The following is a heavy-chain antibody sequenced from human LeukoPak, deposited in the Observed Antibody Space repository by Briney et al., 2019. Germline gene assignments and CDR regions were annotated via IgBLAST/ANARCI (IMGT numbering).Heavy chain of an antibody. Sequence: SETLSLTCTVSGGDISNYYWSWIRQSAGKGLEWIGQMYGSGGTNYNPSLKSRVTLSADKSKNQISLTLSSVTAADTGVYYCARNRGNFYGEIPFDIWGQGTMVTVSS. D-gene: IGHD2/OR15-2a*01. CDR2: MYGSGGT. V-gene: IGHV4-4*07. J-gene: IGHJ3*02. CDR3: ARNRGNFYGEIPFDI. CDR1: GGDISNYY.